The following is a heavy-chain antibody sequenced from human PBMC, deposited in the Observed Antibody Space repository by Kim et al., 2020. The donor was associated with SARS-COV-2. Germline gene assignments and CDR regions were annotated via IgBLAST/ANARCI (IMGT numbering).Heavy chain of an antibody. CDR1: GFTFSSYA. Sequence: GGSLRLSCAASGFTFSSYAMSWVRQAPGKGLEWVSVIYSGGSSTYYADSVKGRFTISRDNSKNTLYLQMNSLRAEDTAVYYCAKVMTYDSSGWPAFDIWGQGTMVTVSS. V-gene: IGHV3-23*03. CDR2: IYSGGSST. CDR3: AKVMTYDSSGWPAFDI. D-gene: IGHD3-22*01. J-gene: IGHJ3*02.